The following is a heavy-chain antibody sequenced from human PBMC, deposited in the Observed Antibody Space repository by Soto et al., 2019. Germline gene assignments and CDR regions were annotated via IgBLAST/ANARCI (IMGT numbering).Heavy chain of an antibody. Sequence: QVQLVQSEAEVKKPGASVKVSCKPSGYTFTSYGITWVRQAPGQGLEWMGWISAYNGNTNYAQKFQGRVTMTTDTSTSKAYMELRSLGSDDTAVYYCASGWFGEFVYQFDYWGQGTLVTVSS. CDR3: ASGWFGEFVYQFDY. V-gene: IGHV1-18*01. CDR2: ISAYNGNT. CDR1: GYTFTSYG. D-gene: IGHD3-10*01. J-gene: IGHJ4*02.